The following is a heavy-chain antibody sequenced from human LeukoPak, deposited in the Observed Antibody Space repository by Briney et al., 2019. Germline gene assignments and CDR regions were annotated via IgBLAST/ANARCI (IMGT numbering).Heavy chain of an antibody. CDR2: ISYDGSNK. CDR3: ARDADSGSFDY. CDR1: GFTSSSYA. D-gene: IGHD1-26*01. Sequence: PGRSLRLSCAASGFTSSSYAMHWVRQAPGKGLEWVAVISYDGSNKYYADSVKGRFTISRDNSKNTLYLQMNSLRAEDTAVYYCARDADSGSFDYWGQGTLVTVSS. V-gene: IGHV3-30-3*01. J-gene: IGHJ4*02.